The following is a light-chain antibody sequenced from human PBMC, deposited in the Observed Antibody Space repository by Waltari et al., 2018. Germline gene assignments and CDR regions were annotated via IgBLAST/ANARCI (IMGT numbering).Light chain of an antibody. V-gene: IGKV3-20*01. J-gene: IGKJ1*01. CDR2: HAS. CDR3: QNYVRLPAT. CDR1: QSIRTY. Sequence: EIMLTQSPGTLSLSPGERATLSCKASQSIRTYLAWYQQKPGQAPRLLIYHASSRATGIPDRFRGSGSGTDFSLTISRLEPEDFAVYYCQNYVRLPATFGQGTKVEIK.